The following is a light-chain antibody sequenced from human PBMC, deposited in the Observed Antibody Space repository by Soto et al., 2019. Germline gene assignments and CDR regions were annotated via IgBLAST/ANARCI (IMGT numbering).Light chain of an antibody. CDR3: SSYTSKSSLI. J-gene: IGLJ2*01. Sequence: QSALTQPASVSGSPGQSITISCAGTMRDVGAYNLVSWYQQHPGRAPQLIIYEVRNRPSGISFRFSGSKSGNTASLTISGLQAEDDADYYCSSYTSKSSLIFGGVTKVTVL. CDR1: MRDVGAYNL. V-gene: IGLV2-14*01. CDR2: EVR.